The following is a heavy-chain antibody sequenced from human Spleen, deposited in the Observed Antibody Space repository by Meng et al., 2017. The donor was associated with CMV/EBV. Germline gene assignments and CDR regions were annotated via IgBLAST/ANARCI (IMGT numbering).Heavy chain of an antibody. V-gene: IGHV3-21*01. CDR3: AGYDFPDFDY. D-gene: IGHD5-12*01. J-gene: IGHJ4*02. CDR2: ISSSSSYI. Sequence: GESLKISCAASGFTFSSYSMNWVRQAPGKGLEWVSSISSSSSYIYYADSVKGRFTISRDNAKNSLYLQMNSLRAEDTAVYYCAGYDFPDFDYWGQGTLVTVSS. CDR1: GFTFSSYS.